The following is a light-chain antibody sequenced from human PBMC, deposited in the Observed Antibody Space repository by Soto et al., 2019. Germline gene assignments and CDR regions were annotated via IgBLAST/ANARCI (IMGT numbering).Light chain of an antibody. CDR2: RNN. V-gene: IGLV1-47*01. J-gene: IGLJ1*01. CDR3: AAWDDSLNAYYV. Sequence: QSVLTQPPSTSGTPGQRVTISCSGSSCNIGSNYIYWFQQLPGTAPKLLIYRNNQRPSGVPDRFSGSKSGTSASLAISGLRSEDEADYYCAAWDDSLNAYYVFGTGTKVTVL. CDR1: SCNIGSNY.